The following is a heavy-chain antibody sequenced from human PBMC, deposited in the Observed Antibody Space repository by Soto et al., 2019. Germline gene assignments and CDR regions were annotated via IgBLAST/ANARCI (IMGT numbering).Heavy chain of an antibody. Sequence: QVQLVESGGGVVQPGRSLRLSCAASGFTFSSYGMHWVRQAPGKGLEWVAVISYDGSNKYYADSVKGRFTISRDNSKNRLDLQRNSRGGGDTAVYYCAKGPRSSGWSRNWFDPWGQGTLVTVSS. CDR2: ISYDGSNK. J-gene: IGHJ5*02. CDR1: GFTFSSYG. CDR3: AKGPRSSGWSRNWFDP. D-gene: IGHD6-19*01. V-gene: IGHV3-30*18.